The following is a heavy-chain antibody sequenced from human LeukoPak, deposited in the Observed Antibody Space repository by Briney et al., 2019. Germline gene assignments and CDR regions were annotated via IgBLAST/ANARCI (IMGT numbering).Heavy chain of an antibody. V-gene: IGHV1-3*01. D-gene: IGHD5-18*01. CDR2: INAGNGNT. CDR3: ARDRSGYSYGYFDY. CDR1: GYTFTSYA. Sequence: GASVKVSCKASGYTFTSYAMHWVRQAPGQRLEWMGWINAGNGNTKYSQKFQGRGTITRDTSASTAYMELSSLRSEDTAVYYCARDRSGYSYGYFDYWGQGTLVTVSS. J-gene: IGHJ4*02.